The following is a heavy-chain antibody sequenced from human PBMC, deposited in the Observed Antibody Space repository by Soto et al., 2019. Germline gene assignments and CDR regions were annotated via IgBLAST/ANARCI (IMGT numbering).Heavy chain of an antibody. CDR3: ARAHGRYYYASREDY. CDR1: GYSISSGYY. Sequence: SETLSLTCAVSGYSISSGYYWGWIRQPPGKGLEWIGSIYHSGSTYYNPSLKSRVTISVDTSKNQFSLKLSSVTAADTAVYYCARAHGRYYYASREDYWGQGTLATVSS. V-gene: IGHV4-38-2*01. D-gene: IGHD3-22*01. J-gene: IGHJ4*02. CDR2: IYHSGST.